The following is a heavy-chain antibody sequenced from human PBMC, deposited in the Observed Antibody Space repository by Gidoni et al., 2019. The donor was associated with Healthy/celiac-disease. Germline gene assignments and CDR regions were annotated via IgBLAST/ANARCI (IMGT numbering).Heavy chain of an antibody. J-gene: IGHJ4*02. CDR2: IKSKTDGGTT. V-gene: IGHV3-15*01. D-gene: IGHD1-26*01. Sequence: EVQLVESGGGLVKPGGSLSLSCSASGFTFSNAWMSWVRQAPGKGLEWVGRIKSKTDGGTTDYAATVKGRFTISRDDSKNTLYLQMNSLKTEDTAVYYCTTDQVEWELPHFDYWGQGTLVTVSS. CDR1: GFTFSNAW. CDR3: TTDQVEWELPHFDY.